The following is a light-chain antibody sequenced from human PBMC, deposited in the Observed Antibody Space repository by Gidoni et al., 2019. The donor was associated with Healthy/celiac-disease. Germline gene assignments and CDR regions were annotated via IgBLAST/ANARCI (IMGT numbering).Light chain of an antibody. CDR1: SSNIGAGYD. J-gene: IGLJ3*02. CDR3: QSYDSSLSGL. Sequence: QSVLTPPPSVSGAPGPRVTISCTGSSSNIGAGYDVHWYQKIPGTAPKLLIYGNSNRPSGVPDRFSGSKSGTSASLAITGLQAEDEADYYCQSYDSSLSGLFGGGTKLTVL. V-gene: IGLV1-40*01. CDR2: GNS.